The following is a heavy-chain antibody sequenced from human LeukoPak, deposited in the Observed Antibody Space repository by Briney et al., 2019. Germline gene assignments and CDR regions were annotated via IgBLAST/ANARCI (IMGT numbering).Heavy chain of an antibody. D-gene: IGHD3-16*01. CDR2: IRYDGSDR. CDR3: AREDNGGANDDGFDV. V-gene: IGHV3-33*08. Sequence: GGSLRLSCAASGVTFSSFAMHWVRQAPGKGLEWVAGIRYDGSDRSYADPVKGRFTTSRDSSKNTVYLQMESLRVEDTAVYYCAREDNGGANDDGFDVWGPGTVVTVSS. J-gene: IGHJ3*01. CDR1: GVTFSSFA.